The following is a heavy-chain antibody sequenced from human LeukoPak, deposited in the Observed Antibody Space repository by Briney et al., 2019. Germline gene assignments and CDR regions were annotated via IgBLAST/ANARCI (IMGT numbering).Heavy chain of an antibody. Sequence: PSETLSLTCTVSSGSISNYYWSWIRQPPGKGLEWIGYIYYSGSTNYNPSLKSRVTISVDTSKNQFSLKLSSVTAADTAVYYCARDRRDIGPTGLAYYFDYWGQGALVTVSS. CDR1: SGSISNYY. CDR2: IYYSGST. V-gene: IGHV4-59*01. D-gene: IGHD5-12*01. CDR3: ARDRRDIGPTGLAYYFDY. J-gene: IGHJ4*02.